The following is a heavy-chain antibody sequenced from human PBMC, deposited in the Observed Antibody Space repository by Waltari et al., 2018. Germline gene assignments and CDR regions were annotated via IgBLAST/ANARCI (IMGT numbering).Heavy chain of an antibody. Sequence: QVQLQESGPGLVKPSETLSLTCTVSGGSISSYYWSWIRQPPGKGLEWIGYIYYSGSTNYNPALKIRVTISVDTSKNQFSLKRSSVTAADTAVYYCARGSLRPEYYYMDVWGKGTTVTVSS. CDR3: ARGSLRPEYYYMDV. CDR2: IYYSGST. CDR1: GGSISSYY. J-gene: IGHJ6*03. V-gene: IGHV4-59*01.